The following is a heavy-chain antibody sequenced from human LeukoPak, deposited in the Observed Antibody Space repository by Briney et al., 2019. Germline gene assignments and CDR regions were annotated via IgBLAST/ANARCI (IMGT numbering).Heavy chain of an antibody. CDR2: INRSGST. D-gene: IGHD2-15*01. J-gene: IGHJ4*02. Sequence: KPSETLSLTCAVYGGSFSGYYWSWIRQPPGKGLEWIGEINRSGSTNYNPSLKSRVTISVDTSKNQFSLKLSSVTAADTAVYYCARFSLGYCSGGSCYGTHPFDYWGQGTLVTVSS. V-gene: IGHV4-34*01. CDR1: GGSFSGYY. CDR3: ARFSLGYCSGGSCYGTHPFDY.